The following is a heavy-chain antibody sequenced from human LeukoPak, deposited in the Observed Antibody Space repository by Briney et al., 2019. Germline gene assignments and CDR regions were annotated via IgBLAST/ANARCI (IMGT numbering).Heavy chain of an antibody. CDR2: ISYDGSNK. CDR1: GFTFSSYA. D-gene: IGHD6-19*01. J-gene: IGHJ3*02. Sequence: GGSLRLSCAASGFTFSSYAMHWVRQAPGKGLEWVAVISYDGSNKYYADSVKGRFTISRDSSKNTLYLQMNSLRAEDTAVYYCARVLRIAVALGAFDIWGQGTMVTVSS. V-gene: IGHV3-30-3*01. CDR3: ARVLRIAVALGAFDI.